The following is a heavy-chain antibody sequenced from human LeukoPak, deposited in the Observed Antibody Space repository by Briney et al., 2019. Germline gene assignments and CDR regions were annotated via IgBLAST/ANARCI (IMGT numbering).Heavy chain of an antibody. Sequence: PGRSLRLSCAASGFTFSSYGMHWVRPAPGKGLEWVAVIWYDGSNKYYADSVKGRFTISRDNSKNTLYLQMNSLRAEDTAVYYCAKDGYQPTYYYDSSGYYPDYWGQGTLVTVSS. CDR1: GFTFSSYG. D-gene: IGHD3-22*01. J-gene: IGHJ4*02. V-gene: IGHV3-33*06. CDR2: IWYDGSNK. CDR3: AKDGYQPTYYYDSSGYYPDY.